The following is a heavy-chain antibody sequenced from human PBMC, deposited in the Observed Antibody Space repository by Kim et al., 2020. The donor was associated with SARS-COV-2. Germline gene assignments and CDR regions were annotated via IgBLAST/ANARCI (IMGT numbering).Heavy chain of an antibody. D-gene: IGHD3-3*01. J-gene: IGHJ5*02. CDR1: GGSISSGGYS. CDR3: ARVYWSGYYESWFDP. V-gene: IGHV4-30-2*01. Sequence: SETLSLTCAVSGGSISSGGYSWSWIRQPPGKGLEWIGYIYHSGSTSYNPSLKSRVTISVDRSKNQFSLKLSSVTAADTAVYYCARVYWSGYYESWFDPWGQGTLVTVSS. CDR2: IYHSGST.